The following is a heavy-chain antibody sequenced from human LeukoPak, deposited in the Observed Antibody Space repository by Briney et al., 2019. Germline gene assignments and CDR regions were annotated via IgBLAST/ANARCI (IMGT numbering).Heavy chain of an antibody. J-gene: IGHJ4*02. D-gene: IGHD1-1*01. CDR2: ISGSGGNT. CDR3: ATTRQARRYFDY. Sequence: GGSLRLSCAGSGFTFSSNALSWVRQAPGKGLEWVSAISGSGGNTYYADSVRGRFTISRGNSKNTLYLQMNTLRAEDTAVYYCATTRQARRYFDYWGQGTLVTVSS. CDR1: GFTFSSNA. V-gene: IGHV3-23*01.